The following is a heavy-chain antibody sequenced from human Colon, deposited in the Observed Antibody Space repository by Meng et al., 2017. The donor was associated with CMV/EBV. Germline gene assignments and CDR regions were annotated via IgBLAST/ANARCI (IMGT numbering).Heavy chain of an antibody. CDR2: IYHSGTM. D-gene: IGHD2-15*01. J-gene: IGHJ4*02. CDR3: ARIPGGY. CDR1: NFSISTGFF. V-gene: IGHV4-38-2*01. Sequence: GSLRLSCAVSNFSISTGFFWGWIRQPPGKGLEWIGHIYHSGTMYYNPSLKSRITMSVDTSKNQFSLKMVSVTAADSAVYYCARIPGGYWGQGTLVTVSS.